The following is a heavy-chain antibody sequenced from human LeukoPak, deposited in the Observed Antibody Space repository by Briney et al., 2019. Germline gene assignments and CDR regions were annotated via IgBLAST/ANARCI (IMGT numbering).Heavy chain of an antibody. D-gene: IGHD1-26*01. V-gene: IGHV3-7*01. J-gene: IGHJ4*02. CDR2: IKQDGSEK. CDR1: GFIFSSCW. Sequence: GGSLRLSCAASGFIFSSCWMSWVRQAPGKGREWVANIKQDGSEKYWVLSGKGRFTISRDNSKNTLYLHMNSLRAEDTAVYYCAHMRWERRGYFDYWGQGTLVTASS. CDR3: AHMRWERRGYFDY.